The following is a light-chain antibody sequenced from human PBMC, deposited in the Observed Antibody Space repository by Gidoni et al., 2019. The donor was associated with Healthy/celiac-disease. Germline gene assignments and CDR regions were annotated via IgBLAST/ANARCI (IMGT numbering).Light chain of an antibody. CDR3: QQYNNWPLT. J-gene: IGKJ4*01. Sequence: EIVMTQSPATLSVSPGGKTTLSCRASHSVSSNLAWYQQKPGKAPRLVIFGASIGATGIPARFSGSGSGTEFTLTISSLQSEDFAVYYCQQYNNWPLTFGGGTKVEIE. V-gene: IGKV3-15*01. CDR2: GAS. CDR1: HSVSSN.